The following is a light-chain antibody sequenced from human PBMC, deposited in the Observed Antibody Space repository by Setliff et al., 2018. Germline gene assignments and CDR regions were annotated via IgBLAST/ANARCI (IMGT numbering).Light chain of an antibody. CDR2: DVS. Sequence: QSALTQPASVSGSPGQSITISCTGTSSDVGGYNSVPWYQQHPGKAPKLMIYDVSNRPSGVSNRFSGSKSGNTASLTISGLQAEDEADYYCSSYTSSSIFYVFGTGTKVTVL. CDR3: SSYTSSSIFYV. CDR1: SSDVGGYNS. J-gene: IGLJ1*01. V-gene: IGLV2-14*03.